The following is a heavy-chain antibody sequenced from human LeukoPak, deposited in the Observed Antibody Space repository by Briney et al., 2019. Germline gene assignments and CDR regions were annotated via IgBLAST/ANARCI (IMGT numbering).Heavy chain of an antibody. J-gene: IGHJ4*02. CDR1: GGSFSGYY. CDR3: ARGPYSRKGYFDC. CDR2: INHSGST. Sequence: PSETLSLTCAVYGGSFSGYYWSWIRQPPGKGLEWIGEINHSGSTNYNPSLKSRVTISVDTSKNQFSLKLSSVTAADTAVYYCARGPYSRKGYFDCWGQGTLVTVSS. D-gene: IGHD3-16*01. V-gene: IGHV4-34*01.